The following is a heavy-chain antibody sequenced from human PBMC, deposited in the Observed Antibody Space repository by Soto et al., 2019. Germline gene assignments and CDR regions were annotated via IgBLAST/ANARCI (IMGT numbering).Heavy chain of an antibody. CDR1: GFDVTTNC. Sequence: PGGSLRLSCVGSGFDVTTNCMRWVRQAPGKGLECVSIVCTGGATHYADSVKGRFTISRDSSKNTVHLQMNNVRAEVTAVYYCVRDKRTISGIFPGYWGQGTLVTVSS. D-gene: IGHD1-1*01. CDR3: VRDKRTISGIFPGY. V-gene: IGHV3-53*01. J-gene: IGHJ4*02. CDR2: VCTGGAT.